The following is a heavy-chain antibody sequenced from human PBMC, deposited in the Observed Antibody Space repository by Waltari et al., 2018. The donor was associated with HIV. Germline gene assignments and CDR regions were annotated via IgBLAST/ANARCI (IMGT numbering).Heavy chain of an antibody. CDR2: IYQSSRP. V-gene: IGHV4-38-2*01. J-gene: IGHJ5*02. Sequence: QVQLQESGPGLVKPSETLSLTCAVSGYSISSRYYWGWIRQPPGKGLEGIVSIYQSSRPYYNPSHKTRDTISVETSNNLFALELTAVTAADTAVYYCARRPVPSDEFDPWGQGTLVTVSS. CDR3: ARRPVPSDEFDP. CDR1: GYSISSRYY. D-gene: IGHD2-21*02.